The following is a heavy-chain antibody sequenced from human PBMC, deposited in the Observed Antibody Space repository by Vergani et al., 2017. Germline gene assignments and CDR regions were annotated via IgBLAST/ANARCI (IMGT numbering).Heavy chain of an antibody. Sequence: EVQLVESGGGLIQPGGSLRLSCAASGFTVSSNYMSWVRQAPGKGLEWVSVIYSGGSTYYADSVKGRFTISRDNSKNTLYLQMNSLRAEDTAVYYCAKFVLTMVRGVTFDYWGQGTLVTVSS. V-gene: IGHV3-53*01. D-gene: IGHD3-10*01. CDR1: GFTVSSNY. CDR3: AKFVLTMVRGVTFDY. J-gene: IGHJ4*02. CDR2: IYSGGST.